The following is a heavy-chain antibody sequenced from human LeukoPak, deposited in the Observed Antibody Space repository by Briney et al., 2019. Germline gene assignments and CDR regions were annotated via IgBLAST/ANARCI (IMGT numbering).Heavy chain of an antibody. CDR3: ARKPSSSWYRFDY. CDR1: GFTFSSYE. CDR2: ISSSGSTI. J-gene: IGHJ4*02. D-gene: IGHD6-13*01. V-gene: IGHV3-48*03. Sequence: GGSLRLSCAASGFTFSSYEMNWVRQAPGKGLEWVSYISSSGSTIYYADSVKGRFTISRDNAKNSLYLQMNSLRAEDTVVYYCARKPSSSWYRFDYWGQGTLVTVSS.